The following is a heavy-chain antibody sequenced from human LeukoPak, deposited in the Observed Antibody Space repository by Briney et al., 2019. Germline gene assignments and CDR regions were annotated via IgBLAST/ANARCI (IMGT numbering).Heavy chain of an antibody. Sequence: SETLSLTCTVSGGSISSYYWSWIRQPPGKGLEWIGYIYYSGSTNYNPSLKSRVTISVDTSKNQFSLKLSSVTAADTAVYYCARVLQYQLLFDYWGQGTLSPSPQ. CDR2: IYYSGST. D-gene: IGHD2-2*01. CDR1: GGSISSYY. J-gene: IGHJ4*02. CDR3: ARVLQYQLLFDY. V-gene: IGHV4-59*01.